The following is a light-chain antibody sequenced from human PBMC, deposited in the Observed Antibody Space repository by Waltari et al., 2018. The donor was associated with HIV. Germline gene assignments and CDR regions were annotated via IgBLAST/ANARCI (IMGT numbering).Light chain of an antibody. CDR1: NIGIKS. V-gene: IGLV3-21*04. CDR2: YNA. CDR3: HVWDTISDHVV. Sequence: SYVLTPPPSVSVAPGTPAKITRVGNNIGIKSVHWYQQKPDQAPVLVIYYNADRPSGIPERFSGSNAGNTATLTINRVEAGDEADYYCHVWDTISDHVVFGGGSKLTVL. J-gene: IGLJ2*01.